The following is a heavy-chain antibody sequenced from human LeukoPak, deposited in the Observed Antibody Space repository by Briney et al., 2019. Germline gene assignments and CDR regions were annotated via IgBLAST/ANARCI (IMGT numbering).Heavy chain of an antibody. CDR2: ISGSGGST. V-gene: IGHV3-23*01. D-gene: IGHD6-13*01. CDR1: GFTFSSYA. Sequence: GGSLRLSCAASGFTFSSYAMSWVRQAPGKGLEWVSAISGSGGSTYYADSVKGRFTISRDNSKNTLYLQMNSLRVEDTAIYFCAKTEAPGIAAAGSNRYCDYWGQGTRVTVSS. CDR3: AKTEAPGIAAAGSNRYCDY. J-gene: IGHJ4*02.